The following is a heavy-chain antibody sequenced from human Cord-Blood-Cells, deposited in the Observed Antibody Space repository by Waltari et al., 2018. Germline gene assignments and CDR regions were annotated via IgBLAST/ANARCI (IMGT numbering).Heavy chain of an antibody. CDR1: GGTFSSYA. Sequence: QVQLVQSGAEVKKPGSSVKVSCKASGGTFSSYAISWVRQAPGQGREWMGRIIPILGIANYAQKFQGRVTITADKSTSTAYMELSSLRSEDTAVYYCARAGYSYGDNDYWGQGTLVTVSS. D-gene: IGHD5-18*01. CDR3: ARAGYSYGDNDY. CDR2: IIPILGIA. V-gene: IGHV1-69*09. J-gene: IGHJ4*02.